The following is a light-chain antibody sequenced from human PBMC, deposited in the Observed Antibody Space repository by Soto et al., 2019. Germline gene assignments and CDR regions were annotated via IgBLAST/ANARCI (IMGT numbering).Light chain of an antibody. CDR3: SSYTSTNTRL. CDR1: TSDVGAYNY. J-gene: IGLJ2*01. Sequence: QSALTQPASVSGSPGQSITISCTGNTSDVGAYNYVSWYQYHPGKAPKLMNYTVSNRPSGVSNRFSGSKSGNTASLTISGLQAEDEADYYCSSYTSTNTRLFGGGTQLTVL. V-gene: IGLV2-14*01. CDR2: TVS.